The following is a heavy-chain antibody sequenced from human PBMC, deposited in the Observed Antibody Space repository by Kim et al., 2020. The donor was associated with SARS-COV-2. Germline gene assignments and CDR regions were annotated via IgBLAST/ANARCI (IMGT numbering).Heavy chain of an antibody. CDR2: IRSKANRYAT. V-gene: IGHV3-73*01. CDR3: PRVPRKTLAVGVVLDI. Sequence: GGSLRLSCAASGFIFSGSAMHWVRQASGKGLEWVGRIRSKANRYATASAASVKGRFTISRDDSKTTTYLQMKSPKNGDTAVYYCPRVPRKTLAVGVVLDI. CDR1: GFIFSGSA. D-gene: IGHD3-16*01. J-gene: IGHJ3*02.